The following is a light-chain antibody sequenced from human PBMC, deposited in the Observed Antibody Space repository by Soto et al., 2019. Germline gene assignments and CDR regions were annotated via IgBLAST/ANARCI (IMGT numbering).Light chain of an antibody. V-gene: IGLV2-14*02. Sequence: QSVLTQPASVSGSPGQSITISCTGTISDVGTYNLVSWFQQHPGKAPKLMIFEVSERPSGVSNRFSGAKSGNTASLTIFGLQADDESNYYCAAYTSTYTVIFGGGTKLTVL. CDR2: EVS. J-gene: IGLJ2*01. CDR3: AAYTSTYTVI. CDR1: ISDVGTYNL.